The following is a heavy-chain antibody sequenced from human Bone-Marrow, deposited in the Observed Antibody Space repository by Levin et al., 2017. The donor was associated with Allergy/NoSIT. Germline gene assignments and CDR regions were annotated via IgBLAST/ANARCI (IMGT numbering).Heavy chain of an antibody. CDR1: GFSFDDYA. Sequence: GGSLRLSCAASGFSFDDYAMHWVRQAPGKGLEWVSGINWNSRKIHYADSVKGRFTISRDNARDSLHLQMNSLRVEDTALYYCVKDRIAADGTVGGSDAVDLWGQGTVVTVSS. CDR2: INWNSRKI. CDR3: VKDRIAADGTVGGSDAVDL. D-gene: IGHD6-13*01. J-gene: IGHJ3*01. V-gene: IGHV3-9*01.